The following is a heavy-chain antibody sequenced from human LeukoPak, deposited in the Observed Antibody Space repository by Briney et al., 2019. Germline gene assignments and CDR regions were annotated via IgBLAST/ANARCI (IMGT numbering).Heavy chain of an antibody. CDR2: MNPNSGNT. Sequence: GSVTVSCKASGYTFTSYDINWVRQATGQGLEWMGWMNPNSGNTGYAQKFQGRVTMTRNTSISTAYMELSSLRSEDTAVYYCARFHYYDSSGYDYWGQGTLVTVSS. V-gene: IGHV1-8*01. CDR3: ARFHYYDSSGYDY. D-gene: IGHD3-22*01. J-gene: IGHJ4*02. CDR1: GYTFTSYD.